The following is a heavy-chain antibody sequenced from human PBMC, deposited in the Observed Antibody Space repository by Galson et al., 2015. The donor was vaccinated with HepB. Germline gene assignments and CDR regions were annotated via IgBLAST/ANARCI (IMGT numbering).Heavy chain of an antibody. Sequence: SVKVSCKASGYTFTSYAISWVRQVTGQGLEWTGWNSPYYGNTKYAQKLQGRVAMTTDTSTNAAYMELRSLTSDDTAVYFCARASPLWFRDSHWWYFDYWGQGSLVTVSS. CDR3: ARASPLWFRDSHWWYFDY. D-gene: IGHD3-10*01. CDR2: NSPYYGNT. V-gene: IGHV1-18*01. J-gene: IGHJ4*02. CDR1: GYTFTSYA.